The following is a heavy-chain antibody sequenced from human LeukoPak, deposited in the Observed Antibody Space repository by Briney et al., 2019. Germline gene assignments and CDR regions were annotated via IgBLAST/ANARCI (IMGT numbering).Heavy chain of an antibody. CDR2: IYTSGST. Sequence: SETLSLTCTVSGGSISSGSYYWSWLRQPAGKGLEWIGRIYTSGSTNYNPSLKSRVTISVDTSKNQFSLKLSSVTAADTAVYYCARGTREQLPDYWGQGTLVTVSS. V-gene: IGHV4-61*02. J-gene: IGHJ4*02. CDR3: ARGTREQLPDY. CDR1: GGSISSGSYY. D-gene: IGHD6-13*01.